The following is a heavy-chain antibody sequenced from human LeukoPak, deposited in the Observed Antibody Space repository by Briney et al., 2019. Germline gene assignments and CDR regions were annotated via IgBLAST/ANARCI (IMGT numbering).Heavy chain of an antibody. Sequence: KPGGSLRLFCAASGFTFSNAWMSWVRQAPGKGLEWVGRIKSKTDGGTTDYAAPVKGRFTISRDDSKNTLYLQMNGLKTEDTAVYYCTTFSGYDLVFDYWGQGTLVTVSS. CDR3: TTFSGYDLVFDY. J-gene: IGHJ4*02. CDR1: GFTFSNAW. D-gene: IGHD5-12*01. CDR2: IKSKTDGGTT. V-gene: IGHV3-15*01.